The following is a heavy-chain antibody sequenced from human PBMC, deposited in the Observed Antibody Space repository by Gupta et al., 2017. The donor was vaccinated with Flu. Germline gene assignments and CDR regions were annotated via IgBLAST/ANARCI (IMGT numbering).Heavy chain of an antibody. V-gene: IGHV1-18*01. CDR2: DYSGDI. CDR3: ARKSDGFDV. J-gene: IGHJ3*01. Sequence: DYSGDIHYPQKFQGRVTMTTDTSTNTAYLELRSLTPDDTALYYCARKSDGFDVWGQGTMVTVSS.